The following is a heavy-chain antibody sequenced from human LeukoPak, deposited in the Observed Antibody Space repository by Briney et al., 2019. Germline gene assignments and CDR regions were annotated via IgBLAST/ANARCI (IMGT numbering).Heavy chain of an antibody. CDR3: AKGSGSYFDSQFDP. CDR1: GLTFSSHW. Sequence: GGSLRLSCAASGLTFSSHWMHWVRQAPGKGLVWVSRITNDGSSTTYADSVKGRFTISRDNSKNTLYLQMNSLRAEDTAVYYCAKGSGSYFDSQFDPWGQGTLVTVSS. J-gene: IGHJ5*02. D-gene: IGHD3-10*01. V-gene: IGHV3-74*01. CDR2: ITNDGSST.